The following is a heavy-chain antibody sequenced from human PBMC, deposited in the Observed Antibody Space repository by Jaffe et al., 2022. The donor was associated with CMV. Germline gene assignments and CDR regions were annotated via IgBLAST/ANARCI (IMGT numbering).Heavy chain of an antibody. J-gene: IGHJ4*02. CDR3: ARPFIAVAGASSVGFDY. CDR2: IWYDGSNK. Sequence: QVQLVESGGGVVQPGRSLRLSCAASGFTFSSYGMHWVRQAPGKGLEWVAVIWYDGSNKYYADSVKGRFTISRDNSKNTLYLQMNSLRAEDTAVYYCARPFIAVAGASSVGFDYWGQGTLVTVSS. V-gene: IGHV3-33*08. D-gene: IGHD6-19*01. CDR1: GFTFSSYG.